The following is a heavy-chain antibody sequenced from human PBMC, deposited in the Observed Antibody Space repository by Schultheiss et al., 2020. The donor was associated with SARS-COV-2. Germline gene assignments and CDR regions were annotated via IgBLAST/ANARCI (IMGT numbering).Heavy chain of an antibody. J-gene: IGHJ4*02. D-gene: IGHD3-3*01. V-gene: IGHV1-18*01. Sequence: ASVKVSCKTSGYSFNTYGISWVRQAPGQGLEWMGWISGYNGDRNYAQKFQGRVTMTTDTSTSTAYMELRSLRSDDTAVYYCARALDFGVVAKWGQGTLVTVSS. CDR2: ISGYNGDR. CDR3: ARALDFGVVAK. CDR1: GYSFNTYG.